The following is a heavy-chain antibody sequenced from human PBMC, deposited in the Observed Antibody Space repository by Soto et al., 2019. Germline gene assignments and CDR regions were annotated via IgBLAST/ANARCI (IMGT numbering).Heavy chain of an antibody. J-gene: IGHJ4*02. CDR3: ARALDDSSGYYGGLGY. CDR1: GGSISSGDYY. V-gene: IGHV4-30-4*01. D-gene: IGHD3-22*01. CDR2: IYYTGST. Sequence: SETLSLTCTGSGGSISSGDYYWSWIRQPPGKGLEWIGYIYYTGSTYYNPSLQSRLTISVDTSKNQLSLKLSSVTAADTAVYYCARALDDSSGYYGGLGYWGQGTLVTVSS.